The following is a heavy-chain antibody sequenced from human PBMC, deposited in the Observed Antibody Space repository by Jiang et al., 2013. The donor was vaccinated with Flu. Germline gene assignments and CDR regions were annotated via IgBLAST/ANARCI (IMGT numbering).Heavy chain of an antibody. V-gene: IGHV3-30*18. Sequence: VQLVESGGGEVQPGRSLRLSCAASGFTFSSHGMHWVRQAPGKGLEWVAVISEDGSNKYYADSVKGRFTISRDNSKDTLFVQMNSLRAEDTAVYYCAKGYYDVPQYYYGLSVWGQGTTVTVS. D-gene: IGHD3-3*01. J-gene: IGHJ6*02. CDR3: AKGYYDVPQYYYGLSV. CDR1: GFTFSSHG. CDR2: ISEDGSNK.